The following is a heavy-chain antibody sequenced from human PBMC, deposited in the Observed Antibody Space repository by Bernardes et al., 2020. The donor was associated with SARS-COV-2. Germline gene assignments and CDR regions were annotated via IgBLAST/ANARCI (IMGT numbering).Heavy chain of an antibody. CDR1: GFTFSSYA. V-gene: IGHV3-64D*06. D-gene: IGHD5-18*01. J-gene: IGHJ3*02. Sequence: GSLRLSCSASGFTFSSYAMHWFRQAPGKGLEYVSSISSNGGSTYYEDSVNGRFNISRDNSKNTLYIQMSSLRTEDTAVYYCVKGGQLSADAFDIWGQGTMVSVSS. CDR2: ISSNGGST. CDR3: VKGGQLSADAFDI.